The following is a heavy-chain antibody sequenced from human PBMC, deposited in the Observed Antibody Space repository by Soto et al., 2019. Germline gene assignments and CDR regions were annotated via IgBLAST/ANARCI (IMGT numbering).Heavy chain of an antibody. CDR3: TTDSYSTIIIVRFDY. CDR2: IKSKTDGGTT. J-gene: IGHJ4*01. V-gene: IGHV3-15*07. D-gene: IGHD3-22*01. CDR1: GFTFSNAW. Sequence: GGSLRLSCAASGFTFSNAWINWVRQAPGKGLEWVGRIKSKTDGGTTDFAEPVKGRFAISRDDSNNMVYLQMSSLKIEDTTVYYCTTDSYSTIIIVRFDYWGHGTLVTVSS.